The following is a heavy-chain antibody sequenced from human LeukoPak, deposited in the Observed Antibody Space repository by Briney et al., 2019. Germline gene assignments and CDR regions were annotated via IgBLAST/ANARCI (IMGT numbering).Heavy chain of an antibody. CDR1: GGSISSYY. J-gene: IGHJ3*02. V-gene: IGHV4-59*01. Sequence: SETLSPTCTVSGGSISSYYWSWIRQPPGKGLEWIGYIYYSGSTNYNPSLKSRVTISVDTSKNQFSLKLSSVTAADTAVYYCARDFEAAGAGAFDIWGQGTMVTVSS. CDR3: ARDFEAAGAGAFDI. CDR2: IYYSGST. D-gene: IGHD6-19*01.